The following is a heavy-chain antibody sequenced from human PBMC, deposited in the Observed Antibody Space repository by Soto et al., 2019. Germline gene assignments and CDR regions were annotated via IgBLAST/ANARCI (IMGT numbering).Heavy chain of an antibody. CDR2: ISYNSEST. CDR1: DYTFSTYS. CDR3: ARLYYDSV. Sequence: GGSLRLSCAASDYTFSTYSMNWVRQAPGKGLEWVAYISYNSESTSYAESVKGRFTISRDDAKNSLFLQMNSLRDEDAAVYYCARLYYDSVWGQGTRVTVSS. J-gene: IGHJ6*02. D-gene: IGHD3-3*01. V-gene: IGHV3-48*02.